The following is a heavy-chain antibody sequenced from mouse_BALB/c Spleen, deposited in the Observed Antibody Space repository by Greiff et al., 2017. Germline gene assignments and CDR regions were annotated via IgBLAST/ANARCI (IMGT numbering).Heavy chain of an antibody. CDR3: ARSEHYYGDYYAMDY. Sequence: LQQSGAGILQPSQTLSLSCSFSGFSLSTSGMGVSWIRQPSGKGLEWQVHIYWDDDKRYNPSLKSRLTISKDTSRNQVFLKITSVDTADTATYYCARSEHYYGDYYAMDYWGQGTSVTVSS. D-gene: IGHD1-2*01. V-gene: IGHV8-12*01. CDR2: IYWDDDK. J-gene: IGHJ4*01. CDR1: GFSLSTSGMG.